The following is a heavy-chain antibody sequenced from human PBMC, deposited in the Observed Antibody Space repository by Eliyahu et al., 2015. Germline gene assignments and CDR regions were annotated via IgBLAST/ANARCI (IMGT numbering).Heavy chain of an antibody. J-gene: IGHJ4*02. CDR3: ARAAGGGDGYPVDFDY. V-gene: IGHV4-59*01. CDR2: IYYSGST. CDR1: GGSISSYY. Sequence: QVQLQESGPGLVKPSETLSLTCXVSGGSISSYYWSWIRQPPGKGLEWIGYIYYSGSTNYNPSLKSRVTISVDTSKNQFSLKLSSVTAADTAVYYCARAAGGGDGYPVDFDYWGQGTLVTVSS. D-gene: IGHD5-24*01.